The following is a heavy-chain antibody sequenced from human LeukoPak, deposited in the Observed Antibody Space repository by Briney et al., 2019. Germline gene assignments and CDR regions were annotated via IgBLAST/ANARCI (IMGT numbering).Heavy chain of an antibody. CDR2: IYYSGST. CDR3: ARRQSGPFDP. V-gene: IGHV4-59*08. D-gene: IGHD1-26*01. J-gene: IGHJ5*02. CDR1: GGSISSYY. Sequence: SETLSLTCTVSGGSISSYYWSWIRQPPGKGLEWTGYIYYSGSTNYNPSLKSRVTISVDTSKNQFSLKLSSVTAADTAVYYCARRQSGPFDPWGQGTLVTVSS.